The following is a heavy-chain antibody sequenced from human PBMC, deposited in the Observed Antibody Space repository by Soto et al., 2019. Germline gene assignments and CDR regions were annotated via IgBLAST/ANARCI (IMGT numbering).Heavy chain of an antibody. CDR2: IKTKAHGGTT. V-gene: IGHV3-15*01. Sequence: EVQLVESGGGLVKPGESLRLSCPAPGFTFSNAWMNWVRQVPGKGLDWVARIKTKAHGGTTDYAAPVKGRFTISRDDSKNTLYLQMNSLKTEDAGVYYCADIAVSHTGDYWGQGTLVTVSS. CDR3: ADIAVSHTGDY. J-gene: IGHJ4*02. D-gene: IGHD6-19*01. CDR1: GFTFSNAW.